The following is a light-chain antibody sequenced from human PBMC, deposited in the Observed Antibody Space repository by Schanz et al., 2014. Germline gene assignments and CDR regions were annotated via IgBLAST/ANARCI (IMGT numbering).Light chain of an antibody. CDR3: LQYYFPPRT. V-gene: IGKV4-1*01. J-gene: IGKJ1*01. CDR2: WAS. CDR1: QSVLFSSNNKNY. Sequence: DIVMTQFPDSLAVSLGERATINCKSSQSVLFSSNNKNYLAWYQQKPGQSPKLLISWASTRESGVPDRFSGSGSGTDFTLTISSLQAEDVAVYYCLQYYFPPRTFGQGTKVEIK.